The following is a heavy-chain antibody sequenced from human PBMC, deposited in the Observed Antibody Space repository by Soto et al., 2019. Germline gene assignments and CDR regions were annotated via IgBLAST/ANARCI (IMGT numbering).Heavy chain of an antibody. CDR2: IHSSGST. D-gene: IGHD3-10*01. J-gene: IGHJ4*02. CDR1: RGSITNYY. CDR3: ARHAGSGTYPLDF. V-gene: IGHV4-59*08. Sequence: QVHLQESGPGLVKPSETLSLTCTVSRGSITNYYWSWIRLPPGKGLEWIAYIHSSGSTNYNPSLNSRVTMSVDTSTNQFSLKMTSVTAAGTAVYYCARHAGSGTYPLDFWGQGTLVTVSS.